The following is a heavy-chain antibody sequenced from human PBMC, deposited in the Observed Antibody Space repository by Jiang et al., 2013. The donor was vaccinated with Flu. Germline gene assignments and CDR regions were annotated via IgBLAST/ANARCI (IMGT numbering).Heavy chain of an antibody. Sequence: QLVESGAEVKKPGSSVKVSCRASGDTFSRYAIGWVRQAPGQGLEWMGTIIPIFGTPNYAQKFQGRVTIAADKSTNTASMELSSLRSEDTAIYYCARAGPTGYLDYWGQGSLVTVSS. J-gene: IGHJ4*02. CDR2: IIPIFGTP. CDR3: ARAGPTGYLDY. V-gene: IGHV1-69*06. CDR1: GDTFSRYA. D-gene: IGHD3-9*01.